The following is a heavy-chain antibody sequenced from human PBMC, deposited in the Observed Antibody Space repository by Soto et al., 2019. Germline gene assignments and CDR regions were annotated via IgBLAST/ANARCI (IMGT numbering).Heavy chain of an antibody. D-gene: IGHD2-2*01. J-gene: IGHJ5*02. Sequence: QVQLVQSGAEVKKPGSSVKLSCKASGGPFSSYHISWVRQAPGQGLEWVGRIIPILGRANNAQHFQGRVTITADTSTNTAYMELSSLTSEDTAVYYCAKVGVTTSSNWFEPWGHGTLVTVSS. V-gene: IGHV1-69*08. CDR2: IIPILGRA. CDR1: GGPFSSYH. CDR3: AKVGVTTSSNWFEP.